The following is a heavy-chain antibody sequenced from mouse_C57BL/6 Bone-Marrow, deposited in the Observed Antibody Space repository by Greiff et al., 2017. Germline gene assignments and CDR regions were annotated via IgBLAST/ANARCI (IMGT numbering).Heavy chain of an antibody. CDR2: ISSGGDYI. CDR3: TRENPLYYFDY. V-gene: IGHV5-9-1*02. CDR1: GFTFSSYA. J-gene: IGHJ2*01. Sequence: EVQRVESGEGLVKPGGSLKLSCAASGFTFSSYAMSWVRQTPEKRLEWVAYISSGGDYIYYADTVKGRFTISRDNARNTLYLQMSSLKSEDTAMYYCTRENPLYYFDYWGQGTTLTVSS.